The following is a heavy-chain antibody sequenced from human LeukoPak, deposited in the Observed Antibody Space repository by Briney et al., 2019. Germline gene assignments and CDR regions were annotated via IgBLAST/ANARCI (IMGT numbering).Heavy chain of an antibody. CDR1: GFTFSSYA. D-gene: IGHD3-22*01. Sequence: PGGSLRLSCAASGFTFSSYAMSWVRQAPGKGLEWVSAISGSGGSTYYADSVKGRFTISRDNSKNTLYLQMNSLRAEDTAVYYCARGYYYDSSGYGGHRDYYYYYMDVWGKGTTVTISS. CDR2: ISGSGGST. V-gene: IGHV3-23*01. J-gene: IGHJ6*03. CDR3: ARGYYYDSSGYGGHRDYYYYYMDV.